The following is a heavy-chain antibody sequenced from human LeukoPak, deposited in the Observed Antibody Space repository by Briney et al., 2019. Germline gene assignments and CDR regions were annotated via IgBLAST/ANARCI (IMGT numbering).Heavy chain of an antibody. Sequence: GRSLRLSCAASGFTFSSYAMHWVRQAPGKGLEWVAVISYDGSNKYYADSVKGRFTISRDNSKNTLYLQMNSLRAEDTAVYYCASLLRLLRYGVDAFDIWGQGTMVTVSS. CDR2: ISYDGSNK. J-gene: IGHJ3*02. CDR3: ASLLRLLRYGVDAFDI. V-gene: IGHV3-30*04. CDR1: GFTFSSYA. D-gene: IGHD4-17*01.